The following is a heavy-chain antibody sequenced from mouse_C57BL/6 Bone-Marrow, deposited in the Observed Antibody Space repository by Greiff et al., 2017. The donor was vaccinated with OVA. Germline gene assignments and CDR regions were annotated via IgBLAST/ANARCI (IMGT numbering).Heavy chain of an antibody. Sequence: VQLKQSGAELVRPGASVKLSCTASGFNIKDDYMHWVKQRPEQGLEWIGWIDPENGDTEYASKFQGKGTITADTSSNTAYLQLSSLTSEDTAVYYCTTWLLFDYWGQGTTLTVSS. CDR3: TTWLLFDY. V-gene: IGHV14-4*01. CDR2: IDPENGDT. J-gene: IGHJ2*01. D-gene: IGHD2-3*01. CDR1: GFNIKDDY.